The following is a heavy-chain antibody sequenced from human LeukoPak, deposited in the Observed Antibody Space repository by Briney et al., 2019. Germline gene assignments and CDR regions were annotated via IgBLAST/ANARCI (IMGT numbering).Heavy chain of an antibody. CDR3: AKDLDSRRSYESPGDY. D-gene: IGHD6-19*01. CDR2: ISTSGRT. Sequence: GSLRLSCTASGFTFNKYAMSWLRQPPGKGLEWVSLISTSGRTHYADSVKGRFTISRDNSKNTPYLQMNTLRVDDTAIYYCAKDLDSRRSYESPGDYWGQGTQVTVSS. CDR1: GFTFNKYA. J-gene: IGHJ4*02. V-gene: IGHV3-23*01.